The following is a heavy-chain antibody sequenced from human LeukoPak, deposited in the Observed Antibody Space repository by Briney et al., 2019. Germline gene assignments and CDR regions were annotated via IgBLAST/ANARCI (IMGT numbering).Heavy chain of an antibody. J-gene: IGHJ4*02. V-gene: IGHV3-7*01. CDR3: ASRVYEGLLEELDY. CDR2: IKQDGSEK. CDR1: GFTFSSYW. Sequence: PGGSLRLSCAASGFTFSSYWMSWVRQAPGKGLEWVANIKQDGSEKYYVDSVKGRFTISRDNAKNSLYLQMNSLRAEDTAVYYCASRVYEGLLEELDYWGQGTLVTVSS. D-gene: IGHD5/OR15-5a*01.